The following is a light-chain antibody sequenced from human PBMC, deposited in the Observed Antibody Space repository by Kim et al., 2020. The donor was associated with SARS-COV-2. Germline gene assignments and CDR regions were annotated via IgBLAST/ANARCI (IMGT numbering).Light chain of an antibody. CDR1: SSNIGSNT. V-gene: IGLV1-44*01. CDR3: AAWDDSLRV. CDR2: SNN. Sequence: QSVLTQPPSASGNPGQRVTISCSGSSSNIGSNTVNWYQQLPGTAPKLLIYSNNQRPSGVPDRFSGSKSGTSASLAISGLQSEDEADYYCAAWDDSLRVFGTGTKVTVL. J-gene: IGLJ1*01.